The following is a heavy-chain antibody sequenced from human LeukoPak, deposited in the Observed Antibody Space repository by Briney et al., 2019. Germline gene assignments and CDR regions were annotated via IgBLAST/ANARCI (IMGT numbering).Heavy chain of an antibody. J-gene: IGHJ4*02. CDR1: GGSFSGYY. V-gene: IGHV4-34*01. Sequence: PSETLSLTCAVYGGSFSGYYWSWIRQPPGKGLEWIGSIYYSGSTYYNPSLKSRVTISVDTSKNQFSLKLSSVTAADTAVYYCARHLRPIRGVDYWGQGTLVTVSS. CDR2: IYYSGST. CDR3: ARHLRPIRGVDY. D-gene: IGHD2-2*02.